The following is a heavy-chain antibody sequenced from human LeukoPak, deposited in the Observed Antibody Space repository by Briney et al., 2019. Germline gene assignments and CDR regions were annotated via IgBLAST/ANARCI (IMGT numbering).Heavy chain of an antibody. V-gene: IGHV3-23*01. D-gene: IGHD3-22*01. J-gene: IGHJ6*03. CDR2: ISGRGGST. CDR3: AKRTRQYYYDSSGYYYPHVAGYMDV. Sequence: GGSLRLSCAASGFTFSSYAMSWVRQAPGKGLEWVSAISGRGGSTYYADSVKGRFTISRDNSKNTLYLQMNSLRAEDTAVYYCAKRTRQYYYDSSGYYYPHVAGYMDVWGKGTTVTVSS. CDR1: GFTFSSYA.